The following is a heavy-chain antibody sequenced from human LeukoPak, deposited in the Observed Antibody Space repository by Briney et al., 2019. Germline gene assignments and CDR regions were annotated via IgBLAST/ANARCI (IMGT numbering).Heavy chain of an antibody. Sequence: PGRSLRLSCAASGFTFSSYAMHWVRQAPGKGLEWVAVISYDGSNKYYADSVKGRFTISRDNSKNTLYLQMNSLRAEDTAVYYCARYGRYRAFDILGPRRVVTVSS. D-gene: IGHD1-26*01. CDR1: GFTFSSYA. V-gene: IGHV3-30*03. J-gene: IGHJ3*02. CDR2: ISYDGSNK. CDR3: ARYGRYRAFDI.